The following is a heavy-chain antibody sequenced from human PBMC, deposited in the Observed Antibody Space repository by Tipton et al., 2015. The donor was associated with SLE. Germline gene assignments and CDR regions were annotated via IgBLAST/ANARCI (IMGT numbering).Heavy chain of an antibody. CDR1: GGSIISDY. D-gene: IGHD6-13*01. CDR2: IYYSGTT. J-gene: IGHJ2*01. V-gene: IGHV4-59*08. CDR3: ARAEFSSNWYMYWHFDL. Sequence: TLSLTCTVSGGSIISDYWSWIRQPPGKGLEWIGWIYYSGTTNYNPSLKSRITISVDTSGNHFSLNLNSVTATDTAVYYCARAEFSSNWYMYWHFDLWGRGTLVTVSS.